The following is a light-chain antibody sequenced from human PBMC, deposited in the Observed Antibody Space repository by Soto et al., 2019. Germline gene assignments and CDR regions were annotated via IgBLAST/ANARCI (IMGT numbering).Light chain of an antibody. CDR3: QHYNSYSEA. CDR2: PPS. J-gene: IGKJ1*01. V-gene: IGKV1-5*01. CDR1: QRINTY. Sequence: DLQMTQSPSTLSASVGDRVTITCRASQRINTYMNWYQHKPGKAPNLLIFPPSTLQSGVPSRFSGSGSGTEFTLTISSLQPDDFATYYCQHYNSYSEAVGQGTRWIS.